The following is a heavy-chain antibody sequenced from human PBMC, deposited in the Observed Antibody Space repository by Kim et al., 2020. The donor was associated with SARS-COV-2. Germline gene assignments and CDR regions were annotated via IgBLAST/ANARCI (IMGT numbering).Heavy chain of an antibody. CDR3: TTDQKHV. CDR2: VKNKPAGGTA. V-gene: IGHV3-15*01. J-gene: IGHJ6*02. CDR1: GFSSGFTFSGSW. Sequence: GGSLRLSCTPSGFSSGFTFSGSWMTWVRQAPGKGLEWVGRVKNKPAGGTADYGASVKGRFTISRDDSRETLYLQMDSPEVDDTAVYYCTTDQKHVWGLGT.